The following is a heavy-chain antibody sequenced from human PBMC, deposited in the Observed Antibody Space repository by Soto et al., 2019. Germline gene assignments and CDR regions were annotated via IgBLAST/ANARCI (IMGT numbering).Heavy chain of an antibody. CDR2: IIPLTETP. V-gene: IGHV1-69*01. Sequence: QVQVVQSGAEVKKPGSSVKVSCKASGGTFSDYAISWVRQAPGHGLEWVGGIIPLTETPVYAQTVQGRLTITADEVTSAAYMELSSLRSDDTAVYFWAIGTRNSWNCDFWGQGTLVTVSS. CDR3: AIGTRNSWNCDF. D-gene: IGHD1-1*01. CDR1: GGTFSDYA. J-gene: IGHJ4*02.